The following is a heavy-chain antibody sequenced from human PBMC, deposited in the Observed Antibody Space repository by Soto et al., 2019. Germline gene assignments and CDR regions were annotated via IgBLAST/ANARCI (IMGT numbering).Heavy chain of an antibody. D-gene: IGHD2-2*01. V-gene: IGHV4-59*01. CDR1: GGSISSYY. CDR2: IYYSGST. CDR3: ARVGRSTSGPNMDV. Sequence: SETLSLTCTVSGGSISSYYWSWIRQPPGKGLEWIGYIYYSGSTNYNPSLKSRVTISVDTSKNQFSLKLSSVTAADTAVYYCARVGRSTSGPNMDVWGQGTTVTVSS. J-gene: IGHJ6*02.